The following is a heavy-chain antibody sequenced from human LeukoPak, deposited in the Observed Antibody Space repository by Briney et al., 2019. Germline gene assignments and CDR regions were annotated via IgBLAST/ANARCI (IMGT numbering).Heavy chain of an antibody. D-gene: IGHD3-22*01. Sequence: SETLSLTCAVYGGSFSGYHWSWIRQPPGKGLEWIGEINHSGSTNYNPSLKSRVTISVDTSKNQFSLKLSSVTAADTAVYYCARYDSSGYSYRGGFDYWGQGTLVTVSS. CDR3: ARYDSSGYSYRGGFDY. J-gene: IGHJ4*02. CDR2: INHSGST. CDR1: GGSFSGYH. V-gene: IGHV4-34*01.